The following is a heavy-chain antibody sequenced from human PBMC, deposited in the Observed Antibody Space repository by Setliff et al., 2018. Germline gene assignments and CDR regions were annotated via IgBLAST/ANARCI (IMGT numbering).Heavy chain of an antibody. CDR3: ARDGGGDSDAFDI. Sequence: ASVKVSCKASGYTFTGYYMHWVRQAPGQGLEWMGRINPNSGGTNYAQKFQGRVTMTRDTSISTVYMELSLLTSDDTAVYFCARDGGGDSDAFDIWGQGTMVTVSS. J-gene: IGHJ3*02. D-gene: IGHD3-16*01. V-gene: IGHV1-2*06. CDR1: GYTFTGYY. CDR2: INPNSGGT.